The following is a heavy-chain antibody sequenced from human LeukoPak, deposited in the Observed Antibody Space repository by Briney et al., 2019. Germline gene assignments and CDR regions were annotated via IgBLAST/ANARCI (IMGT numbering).Heavy chain of an antibody. V-gene: IGHV1-2*02. CDR3: ARVSYYDSRRPGEYNWFDP. CDR2: INPNSGGT. Sequence: GASVKVSCKASGYTFTGYYMHWVRQAPGQGLEWMGWINPNSGGTNYAQKFQGRVTMTRDTSISTAYMELSRLRSDDTAVYYCARVSYYDSRRPGEYNWFDPWGQGTLVTVSS. CDR1: GYTFTGYY. J-gene: IGHJ5*02. D-gene: IGHD3-22*01.